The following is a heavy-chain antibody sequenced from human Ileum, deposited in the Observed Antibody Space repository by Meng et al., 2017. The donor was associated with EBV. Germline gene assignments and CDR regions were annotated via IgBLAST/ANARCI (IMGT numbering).Heavy chain of an antibody. Sequence: VQFGPSGGEVKKPGASVKVSCKVPGYTLTELSMHWVRQAPGKGLEWMGGFDPEDGETIYAQKFQGRVTMTEDTSTDTAYMELSSLRSEDTAVYYCATAPPGYYDSSGYYNWGQGTLVTVSS. V-gene: IGHV1-24*01. J-gene: IGHJ4*02. CDR2: FDPEDGET. D-gene: IGHD3-22*01. CDR1: GYTLTELS. CDR3: ATAPPGYYDSSGYYN.